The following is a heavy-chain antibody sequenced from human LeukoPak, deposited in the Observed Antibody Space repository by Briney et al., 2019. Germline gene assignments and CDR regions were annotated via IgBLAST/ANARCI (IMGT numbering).Heavy chain of an antibody. CDR3: AQTYSYGYDY. CDR2: IIPIFGTA. V-gene: IGHV1-69*13. D-gene: IGHD5-18*01. Sequence: SVKVSCKTSGGTFSSYAISWVRQAPGQGLEWMGGIIPIFGTANYAQKFQGRVTITADESTSTAYMELSSLRSEDTAVYYCAQTYSYGYDYWGQGTLVTVSS. J-gene: IGHJ4*02. CDR1: GGTFSSYA.